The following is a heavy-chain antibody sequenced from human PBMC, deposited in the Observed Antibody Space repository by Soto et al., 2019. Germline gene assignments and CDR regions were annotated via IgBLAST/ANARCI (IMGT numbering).Heavy chain of an antibody. J-gene: IGHJ3*02. CDR1: RYTFTSYY. V-gene: IGHV1-46*03. Sequence: ASVKVSCKASRYTFTSYYMHWVRQAPGQGLEWMGIINPSGGSTSYAQKFQGRVTMTRDTSTSTVYMELSSLRSEDTAVYYCARSLTGHHDAFDIWGQGTMVTVSS. CDR2: INPSGGST. CDR3: ARSLTGHHDAFDI.